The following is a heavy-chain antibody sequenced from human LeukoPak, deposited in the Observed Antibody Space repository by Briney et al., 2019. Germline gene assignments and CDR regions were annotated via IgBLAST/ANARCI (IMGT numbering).Heavy chain of an antibody. Sequence: GGSLRLSCAASGFAFSDYSMNWVRQAPGKGLEWVSSISHSSSYIFYTDSVKGRFTISRDNAENSLYLQMNNLRVEDTAIYYCARAYDTSGYASGYWGQGTLVTVSS. CDR3: ARAYDTSGYASGY. D-gene: IGHD3-22*01. CDR2: ISHSSSYI. CDR1: GFAFSDYS. J-gene: IGHJ4*02. V-gene: IGHV3-21*01.